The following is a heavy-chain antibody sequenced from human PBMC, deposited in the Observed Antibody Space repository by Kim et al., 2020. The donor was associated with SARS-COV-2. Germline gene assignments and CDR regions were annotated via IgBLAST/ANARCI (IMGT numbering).Heavy chain of an antibody. Sequence: AQGFTGRFVFSLDTSVSTAYLQISSLKAEDTAVYYCAREDILTGPEAFDIWGQGTMVTVSS. D-gene: IGHD3-9*01. J-gene: IGHJ3*02. V-gene: IGHV7-4-1*02. CDR3: AREDILTGPEAFDI.